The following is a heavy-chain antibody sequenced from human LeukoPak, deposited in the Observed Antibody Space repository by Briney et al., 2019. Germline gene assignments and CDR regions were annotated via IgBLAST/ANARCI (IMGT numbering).Heavy chain of an antibody. CDR1: GFIFSNYW. CDR2: INSDGSST. D-gene: IGHD2-15*01. CDR3: AKGHRLCSSGNCNSQVDS. Sequence: PGGSLRLSCAASGFIFSNYWMHWVRQAPGKGLVWVSRINSDGSSTSYADSVKGRFTISRDNSKNTLYLQMNSLRADDTAAYYCAKGHRLCSSGNCNSQVDSWGHGTLVIVPS. V-gene: IGHV3-74*01. J-gene: IGHJ5*01.